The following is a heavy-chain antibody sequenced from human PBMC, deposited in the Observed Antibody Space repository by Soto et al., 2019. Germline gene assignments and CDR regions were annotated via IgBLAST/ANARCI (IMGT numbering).Heavy chain of an antibody. CDR1: GGSISSYY. CDR3: ARGLGDVVATIIDY. J-gene: IGHJ4*02. V-gene: IGHV4-4*07. D-gene: IGHD5-12*01. CDR2: IYTSGST. Sequence: PSETLSLTCTVSGGSISSYYWSWIRQPSGKGLEWIGRIYTSGSTNYNPSLKSRVTISVDTSQNQFSLKLSSVTAADTAVYYCARGLGDVVATIIDYWGRGTLVTVSS.